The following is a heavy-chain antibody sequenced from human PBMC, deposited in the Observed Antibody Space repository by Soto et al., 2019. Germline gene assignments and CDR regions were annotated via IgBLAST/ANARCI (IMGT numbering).Heavy chain of an antibody. CDR1: GGSVSGANYY. J-gene: IGHJ3*02. D-gene: IGHD1-1*01. CDR3: ARVERGTATTVVDAFDI. Sequence: QVQLQQWGAGLLKPSETLSLACAVYGGSVSGANYYWSWIRQPPGKVLEWIGEMSHSGGTHFNPSLKSRVTISVDTSTNQFSLKMSSVTAADTALYYCARVERGTATTVVDAFDIWGPGTMVTVSS. V-gene: IGHV4-34*01. CDR2: MSHSGGT.